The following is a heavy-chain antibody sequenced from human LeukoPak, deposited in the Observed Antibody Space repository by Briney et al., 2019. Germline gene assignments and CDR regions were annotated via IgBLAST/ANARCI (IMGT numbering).Heavy chain of an antibody. Sequence: ASVKVSCKVSGYTFTSYDINWVRQAPGQGLEWMGWMNPNSGNTGYAQKFQGRVTMTRNTSISTAYMELSSLRSEDTAVYYCARGEHDYGDYVAANWFDPWGQGTLVTVSS. J-gene: IGHJ5*02. V-gene: IGHV1-8*01. D-gene: IGHD4-17*01. CDR3: ARGEHDYGDYVAANWFDP. CDR1: GYTFTSYD. CDR2: MNPNSGNT.